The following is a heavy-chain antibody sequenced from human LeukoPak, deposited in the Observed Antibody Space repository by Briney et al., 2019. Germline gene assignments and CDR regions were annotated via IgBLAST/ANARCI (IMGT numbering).Heavy chain of an antibody. V-gene: IGHV3-30-3*01. CDR2: ISYDGSEK. Sequence: SGGSLRLSCAASGFTFSSYAMHCVRQAPGKGLEWGAVISYDGSEKFYADAVKGRFTISRDNSKNTLYLEMNSLRADDTAVYYCARAHSSSWHNFDFWGQGTLVTVSS. D-gene: IGHD6-13*01. CDR1: GFTFSSYA. J-gene: IGHJ4*02. CDR3: ARAHSSSWHNFDF.